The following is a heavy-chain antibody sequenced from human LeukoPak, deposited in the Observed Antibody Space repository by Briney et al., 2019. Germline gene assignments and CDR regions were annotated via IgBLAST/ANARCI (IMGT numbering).Heavy chain of an antibody. CDR1: GYTFTGYY. V-gene: IGHV1-2*06. D-gene: IGHD2-15*01. J-gene: IGHJ5*02. CDR3: ARGICSGGSCYNWFDP. CDR2: INPNSGGT. Sequence: ASVKVSCKASGYTFTGYYMHWVRQAPGQGLEWMGRINPNSGGTNYAQKFQGRVTMTRDTSTSTAYMELSRLRSDDTAVYYCARGICSGGSCYNWFDPWGQGTLVTVSS.